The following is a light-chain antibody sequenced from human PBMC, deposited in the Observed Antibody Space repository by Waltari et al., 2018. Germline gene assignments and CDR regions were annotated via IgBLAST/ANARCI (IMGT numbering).Light chain of an antibody. Sequence: EIVLTQSPGTLSLSPGERATLSCWASQSVGRSLAWYQQKRGQAPRHLIYGASTRATGIPDRFSGSGSGTDFSLTISRLEPEDFAVYYCQHYVKLPVTFGQGTKVEIK. CDR3: QHYVKLPVT. V-gene: IGKV3-20*01. J-gene: IGKJ1*01. CDR1: QSVGRS. CDR2: GAS.